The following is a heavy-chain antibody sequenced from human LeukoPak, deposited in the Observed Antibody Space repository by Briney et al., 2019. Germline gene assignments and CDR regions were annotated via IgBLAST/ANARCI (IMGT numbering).Heavy chain of an antibody. CDR3: AGYYDSSGYYFDWYFDL. CDR2: ISGSGGST. D-gene: IGHD3-22*01. J-gene: IGHJ2*01. Sequence: EAGGSLRLSCAASGFTFSSYAMSWVRQAPGKGLEWVSAISGSGGSTYYADSVKGRFTISRDNSKNTLYLQMNSLRAEDTAVYYCAGYYDSSGYYFDWYFDLWGRGTLVTVSS. CDR1: GFTFSSYA. V-gene: IGHV3-23*01.